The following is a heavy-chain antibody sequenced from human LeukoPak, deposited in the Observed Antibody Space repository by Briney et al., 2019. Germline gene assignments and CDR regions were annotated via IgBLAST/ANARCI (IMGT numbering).Heavy chain of an antibody. D-gene: IGHD2-2*02. J-gene: IGHJ4*02. Sequence: GGSLRLSCAASGFSFSAYPMGWVRQAPGKGLQWLSGISASGDVTFHADRVKGRFAISRDNSKNTLYLQMTGLRAGDTAEYYCAKPDCSYTDCYRPTYWGQGTLVTVSS. CDR3: AKPDCSYTDCYRPTY. V-gene: IGHV3-23*01. CDR1: GFSFSAYP. CDR2: ISASGDVT.